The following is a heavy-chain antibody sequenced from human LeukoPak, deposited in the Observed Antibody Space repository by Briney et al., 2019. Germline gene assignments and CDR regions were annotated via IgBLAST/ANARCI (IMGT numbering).Heavy chain of an antibody. V-gene: IGHV1-2*02. CDR3: GRDLVSRQEVDQP. Sequence: ASVKVSCKASGYTFTAYYIHWIRQAPGQGLEWMGWVNPNTGGTYYAQKFQDRVTMTRDAPITTAYMELNRLTSDDTAVYYCGRDLVSRQEVDQPWGQGTLVTVSS. CDR2: VNPNTGGT. J-gene: IGHJ5*02. D-gene: IGHD6-13*01. CDR1: GYTFTAYY.